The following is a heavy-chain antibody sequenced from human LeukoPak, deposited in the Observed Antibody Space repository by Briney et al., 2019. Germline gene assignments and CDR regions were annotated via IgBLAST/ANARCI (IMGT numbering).Heavy chain of an antibody. CDR2: ISSSSSTI. CDR3: AKDGAFGSSPDYYMDV. V-gene: IGHV3-48*01. CDR1: GFTFSSYG. Sequence: PGGSLRLSCAASGFTFSSYGMNWVRQAPGKGLEWVSYISSSSSTIYYADSVKGRFTISRDNAKNSLYLQMNSLRAEDTAVYYCAKDGAFGSSPDYYMDVWGKGTTVTVSS. J-gene: IGHJ6*03. D-gene: IGHD6-13*01.